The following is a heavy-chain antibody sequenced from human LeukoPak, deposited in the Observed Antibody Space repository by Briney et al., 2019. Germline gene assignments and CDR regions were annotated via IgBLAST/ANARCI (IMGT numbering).Heavy chain of an antibody. CDR3: AREYSSSWYGCFDY. CDR2: INPNSGGT. Sequence: ASVKVSCKASGYTFTGNYMHWVRQAPGQGLEWMGRINPNSGGTNYAQKFQGRVTMTRDTSISTAYMELSRLRSDDTAVYYCAREYSSSWYGCFDYWGREPWSPSPQ. CDR1: GYTFTGNY. J-gene: IGHJ4*02. V-gene: IGHV1-2*06. D-gene: IGHD6-13*01.